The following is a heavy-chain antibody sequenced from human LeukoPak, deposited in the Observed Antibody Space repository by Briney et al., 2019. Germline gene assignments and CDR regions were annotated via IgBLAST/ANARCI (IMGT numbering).Heavy chain of an antibody. Sequence: SLRLSCAVSGFTPANDATNWVRQAPGKGLEWVSRIHRNGGRKGYADSVKGRFTISRDNSKNTLYLQMNSLRADDTAVYYCAKDRPTVYSSSWLHFLDSWCQGSLVTVSS. CDR2: IHRNGGRK. CDR3: AKDRPTVYSSSWLHFLDS. D-gene: IGHD6-13*01. V-gene: IGHV3-20*04. J-gene: IGHJ4*02. CDR1: GFTPANDA.